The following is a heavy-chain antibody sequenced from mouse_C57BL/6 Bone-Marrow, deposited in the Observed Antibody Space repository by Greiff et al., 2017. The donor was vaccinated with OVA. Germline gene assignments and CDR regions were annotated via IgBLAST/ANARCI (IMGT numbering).Heavy chain of an antibody. J-gene: IGHJ2*01. CDR2: INPNNGGT. Sequence: EVQLQQSGPELVKPGASVKIPCKASGYTFTDYNMDWVKQSHGKSLEWIGDINPNNGGTIYNQKFKGKATLTVDKSSSTAYMELSSLTNEDSAVYYCTVNWDGFDYWGQGTTLTVSS. CDR1: GYTFTDYN. V-gene: IGHV1-18*01. CDR3: TVNWDGFDY. D-gene: IGHD4-1*02.